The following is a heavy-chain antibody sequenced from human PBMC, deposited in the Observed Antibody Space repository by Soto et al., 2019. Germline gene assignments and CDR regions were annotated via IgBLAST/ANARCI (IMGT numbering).Heavy chain of an antibody. CDR3: ARALSGYSSGWHFDY. CDR1: GFTVSSNY. CDR2: IYSGGST. J-gene: IGHJ4*02. D-gene: IGHD6-19*01. Sequence: GGSLRLSCAASGFTVSSNYMSWVRQAPGKGLEWVSVIYSGGSTYYADSVKGRFTISRDNSKNTLYLQMNSLRAEDTAVYYCARALSGYSSGWHFDYWGQGTLVTVSS. V-gene: IGHV3-53*01.